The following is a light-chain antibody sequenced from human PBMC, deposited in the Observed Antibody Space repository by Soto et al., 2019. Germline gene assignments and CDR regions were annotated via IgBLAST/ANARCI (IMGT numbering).Light chain of an antibody. CDR3: QQYGSSPRLT. Sequence: EIVLTQSPGTLSLSPGERATLSCRASQSVRYNYLAWYQQKPGQAPRLLIYAASNRATGIPDRFSGSGSGTDFTLTIRRLEPEDFAVYYCQQYGSSPRLTFGGGTKVEIK. CDR2: AAS. J-gene: IGKJ4*01. V-gene: IGKV3-20*01. CDR1: QSVRYNY.